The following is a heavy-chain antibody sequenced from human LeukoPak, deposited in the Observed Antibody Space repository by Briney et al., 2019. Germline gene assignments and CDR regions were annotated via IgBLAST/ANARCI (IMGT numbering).Heavy chain of an antibody. CDR1: SGSISTSNYY. J-gene: IGHJ6*03. Sequence: PSETLSLTCTVSSGSISTSNYYWGWVRQPPGKALEWIGNIFYSGSTYYSPSLKSRVTISLDTSRNQFSLKLNSVTAADTAVYYCARESAVYSSGWSLRYYYMDVWGKGTTVTVSS. CDR3: ARESAVYSSGWSLRYYYMDV. CDR2: IFYSGST. V-gene: IGHV4-39*07. D-gene: IGHD6-19*01.